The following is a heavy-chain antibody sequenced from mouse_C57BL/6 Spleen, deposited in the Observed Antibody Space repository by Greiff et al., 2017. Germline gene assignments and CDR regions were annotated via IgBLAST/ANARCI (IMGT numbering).Heavy chain of an antibody. D-gene: IGHD3-1*01. CDR3: ARRHGAYYAMDY. CDR2: IHPNSGST. J-gene: IGHJ4*01. V-gene: IGHV1-64*01. CDR1: GYTFTSYW. Sequence: QVQLQQPGAELVKPGASVKLSCKASGYTFTSYWMHWVKQRPGQGLEWIGMIHPNSGSTNYNEKFKSKATLTVDKSSSTAYMQLSSLTSEDSAVYYCARRHGAYYAMDYWGQGTSVTVSS.